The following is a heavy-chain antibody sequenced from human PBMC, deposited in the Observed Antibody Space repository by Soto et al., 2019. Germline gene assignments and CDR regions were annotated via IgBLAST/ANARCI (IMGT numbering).Heavy chain of an antibody. V-gene: IGHV1-69*04. CDR2: IIPILGIA. CDR3: ARDQWLRSPPDY. CDR1: GGTFSSYT. Sequence: SVKVSCKASGGTFSSYTISWVRQAPGQGLEWMGRIIPILGIANYAQKFQGRVTITADKSTSTAYMELSSLRSEDTAVYYCARDQWLRSPPDYWGQGTLVTVSS. J-gene: IGHJ4*02. D-gene: IGHD5-12*01.